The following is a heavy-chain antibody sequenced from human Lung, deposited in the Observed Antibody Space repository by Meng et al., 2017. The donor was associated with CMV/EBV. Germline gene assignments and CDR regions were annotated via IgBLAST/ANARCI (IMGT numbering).Heavy chain of an antibody. V-gene: IGHV3-48*03. CDR2: ISSSGSTI. CDR3: AREKGDWCDP. Sequence: LTCAASGFTFSSYEMNWVRQAPGKGLEWVSYISSSGSTIYYADSVKGRFTISRDNAKNSLYLQMNSLRAEDTAVYYCAREKGDWCDPWGQGTLVTVAS. CDR1: GFTFSSYE. J-gene: IGHJ5*02.